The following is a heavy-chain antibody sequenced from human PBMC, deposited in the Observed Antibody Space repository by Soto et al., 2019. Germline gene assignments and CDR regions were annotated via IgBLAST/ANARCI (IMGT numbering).Heavy chain of an antibody. D-gene: IGHD5-12*01. J-gene: IGHJ4*02. CDR1: GFRFGAYA. Sequence: QVQLVESGGGVVQPGKSVGLSCAASGFRFGAYAMHWVRQAPGKGLEWVAVISEDGSRKYYRDSVKGRFTISRDNSKNTLFLQMDRLRLEDTAVYSYAKVREDLVLLVALDSWGQGTRVTVSS. CDR3: AKVREDLVLLVALDS. V-gene: IGHV3-30*18. CDR2: ISEDGSRK.